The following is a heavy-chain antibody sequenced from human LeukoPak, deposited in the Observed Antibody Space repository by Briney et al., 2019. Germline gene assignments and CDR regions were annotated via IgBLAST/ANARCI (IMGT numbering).Heavy chain of an antibody. D-gene: IGHD2-2*01. CDR3: ARSLTLVVVPLHAFDI. CDR1: GYSFTSYW. V-gene: IGHV5-51*01. J-gene: IGHJ3*02. CDR2: IYPGDSDT. Sequence: GESLKISCKGSGYSFTSYWIGWVRQMPGKGLEWMGIIYPGDSDTRYSPSFQGQVTISADKSISTAYLQWSSLKASDTAMYYCARSLTLVVVPLHAFDIWGQGTMVTVSS.